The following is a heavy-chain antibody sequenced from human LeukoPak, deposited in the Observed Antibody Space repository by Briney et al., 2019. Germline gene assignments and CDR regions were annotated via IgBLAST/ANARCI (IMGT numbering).Heavy chain of an antibody. D-gene: IGHD3-22*01. CDR2: IYYSGST. V-gene: IGHV4-30-4*01. CDR1: GGSISSGDYY. CDR3: ARGSYYYDSSGYYHWFDP. Sequence: SQTLSLTCTISGGSISSGDYYWSWIRQPPGKGLEWIGYIYYSGSTYYNPSLKSRVTISVDTSKNQFSLKLSSVTAADTAVYYCARGSYYYDSSGYYHWFDPWGQGTLVTVSS. J-gene: IGHJ5*02.